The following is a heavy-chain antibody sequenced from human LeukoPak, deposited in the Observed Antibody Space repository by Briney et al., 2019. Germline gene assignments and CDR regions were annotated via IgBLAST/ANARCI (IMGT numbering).Heavy chain of an antibody. Sequence: GGSLRLSCEASGFTFSTYWMHWVRQAPGKGLVWVSRINSDGSGRGYADSVKGRFTISRDNAKNTLYLQMNSLRAEDTAVYYCATVMSLRFLEWHYNWFDPWGQGTLVTVSS. CDR3: ATVMSLRFLEWHYNWFDP. J-gene: IGHJ5*02. V-gene: IGHV3-74*01. D-gene: IGHD3-3*01. CDR1: GFTFSTYW. CDR2: INSDGSGR.